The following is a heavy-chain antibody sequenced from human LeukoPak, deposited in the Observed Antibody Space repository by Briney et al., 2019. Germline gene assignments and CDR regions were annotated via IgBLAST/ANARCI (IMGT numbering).Heavy chain of an antibody. CDR2: ISAYNGNA. Sequence: ASVKVSCKASGYTFTSYGISWVRQAPGQGLEWMGWISAYNGNANYAQKLQGRVTMTTDTSTSTAYMELRSLRSDDTAVYYCARANYDILTGPYLHYFDYWGQGTLVTVSS. D-gene: IGHD3-9*01. CDR1: GYTFTSYG. J-gene: IGHJ4*02. CDR3: ARANYDILTGPYLHYFDY. V-gene: IGHV1-18*01.